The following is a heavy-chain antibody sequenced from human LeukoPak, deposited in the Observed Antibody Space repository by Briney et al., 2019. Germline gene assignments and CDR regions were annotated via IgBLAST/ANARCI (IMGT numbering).Heavy chain of an antibody. CDR2: IDSSGST. D-gene: IGHD6-13*01. J-gene: IGHJ4*02. Sequence: PSETLSLTCTVSGASINSFYWSWIRQPPGKGLEFIGYIDSSGSTEYNPSLKSRVTISVDTSKNQVSLKLRSVTAADTAVYYCARVRGIWRDFDYWGQGTLVTVSS. V-gene: IGHV4-59*01. CDR3: ARVRGIWRDFDY. CDR1: GASINSFY.